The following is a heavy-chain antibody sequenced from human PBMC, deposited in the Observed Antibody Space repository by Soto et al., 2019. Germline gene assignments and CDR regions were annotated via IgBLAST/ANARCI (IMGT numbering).Heavy chain of an antibody. V-gene: IGHV3-66*01. Sequence: GGSLRLSCAASGFTASSNYMSWVRQAPGKGLEWVSVIYSGGSTYYADSVKGRFTISRDNSKNTLYLQMNSLRAEDTAVYYCARDILTGYYMYEGDNWFDPWGQGTLVTVSS. D-gene: IGHD3-9*01. CDR1: GFTASSNY. CDR2: IYSGGST. J-gene: IGHJ5*02. CDR3: ARDILTGYYMYEGDNWFDP.